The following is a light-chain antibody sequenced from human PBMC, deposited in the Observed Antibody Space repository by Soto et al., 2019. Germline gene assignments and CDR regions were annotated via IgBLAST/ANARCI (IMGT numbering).Light chain of an antibody. V-gene: IGLV2-14*01. CDR2: HVS. Sequence: QSALTQPASVSGSPGQSITISCTGTSSDVGDYNYVSWYQQHPGKAPKLMIYHVSNRPSGVSNRFSGSKSGNTASLTISGLQAEDEADYYRSSYTISSTLGFGTGTKVTVL. CDR1: SSDVGDYNY. CDR3: SSYTISSTLG. J-gene: IGLJ1*01.